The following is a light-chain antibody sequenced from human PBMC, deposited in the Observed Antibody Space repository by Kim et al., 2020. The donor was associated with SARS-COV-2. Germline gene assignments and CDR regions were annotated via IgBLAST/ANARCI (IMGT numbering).Light chain of an antibody. CDR1: QDVSDY. Sequence: GDRVTITCQASQDVSDYFNWYHQKPGEAPKVLIRDAANLESGVPSRFSRGGYGTEFSLTISSVQPEDIGTYYCQQYDNPPFTFGQGTRL. J-gene: IGKJ5*01. CDR2: DAA. V-gene: IGKV1-33*01. CDR3: QQYDNPPFT.